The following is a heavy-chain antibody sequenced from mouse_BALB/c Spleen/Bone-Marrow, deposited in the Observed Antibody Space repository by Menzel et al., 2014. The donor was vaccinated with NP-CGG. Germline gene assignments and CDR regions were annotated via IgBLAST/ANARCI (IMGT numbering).Heavy chain of an antibody. J-gene: IGHJ1*01. CDR1: GYTFTSYY. D-gene: IGHD1-1*01. CDR2: INPSNGGT. CDR3: TRSNYGYWFFDV. V-gene: IGHV1S81*02. Sequence: QVHVKQSGAELVKPGASVKLSCKASGYTFTSYYMYWVKQRPGQGLGWIGEINPSNGGTNFNEKFKSKATLTVDKSSNTAYVQLSSLTSEDSAVYHCTRSNYGYWFFDVWGAGTTVTVSS.